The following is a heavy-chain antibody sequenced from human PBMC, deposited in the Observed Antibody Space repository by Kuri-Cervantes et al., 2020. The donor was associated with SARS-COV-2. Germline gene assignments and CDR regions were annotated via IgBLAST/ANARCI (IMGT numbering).Heavy chain of an antibody. V-gene: IGHV3-74*01. J-gene: IGHJ4*02. CDR3: ARGPDCSSTSCYLGFDY. Sequence: GESLKISCAASGFTFSSYWMHWVRQAPGKGLVWVSRINSDGSSTSYADSVKGRFTISRDNSKNTLYLQMNSLRAEDTAVYYCARGPDCSSTSCYLGFDYWGQGTLVTVSS. CDR1: GFTFSSYW. D-gene: IGHD2-2*01. CDR2: INSDGSST.